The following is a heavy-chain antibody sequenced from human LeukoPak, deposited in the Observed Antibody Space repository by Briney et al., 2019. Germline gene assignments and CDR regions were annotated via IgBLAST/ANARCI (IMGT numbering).Heavy chain of an antibody. Sequence: QPGGSLRLSCAASGFTFNSFGMHWVRQAPGKGLEWVAVISHDESNKDYIDSVKGRFTISRDNSKNTLYLQMNSLRAEDTALYYCAKAPRNGVYDAFDIWGQGTMVTVSS. V-gene: IGHV3-30*18. CDR1: GFTFNSFG. CDR3: AKAPRNGVYDAFDI. CDR2: ISHDESNK. J-gene: IGHJ3*02. D-gene: IGHD2-8*01.